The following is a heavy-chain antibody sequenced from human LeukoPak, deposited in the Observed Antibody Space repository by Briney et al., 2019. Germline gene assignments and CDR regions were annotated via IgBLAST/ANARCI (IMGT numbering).Heavy chain of an antibody. V-gene: IGHV3-23*01. CDR1: GFTFSSYA. Sequence: GGSLRLSCAASGFTFSSYAMSWVRQAPGKGLEWVSAISGSGGSTYYADSVKGRFTISRDNAKNSVYLQMDSLRVEDTAVYYCTRDYRGKDVWGRGTTVTVSS. D-gene: IGHD3-16*02. CDR3: TRDYRGKDV. CDR2: ISGSGGST. J-gene: IGHJ6*02.